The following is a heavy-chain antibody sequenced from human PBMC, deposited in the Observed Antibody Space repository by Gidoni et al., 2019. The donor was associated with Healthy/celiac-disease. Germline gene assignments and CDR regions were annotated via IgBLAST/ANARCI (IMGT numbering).Heavy chain of an antibody. CDR2: IVVGSGNT. V-gene: IGHV1-58*02. CDR3: AADRPITMVRGVNYYGMDV. Sequence: QMQLVQSGPEVKKPGTSVKVSCKASGFTFTSSAMQWVRQARGQRLEWIGWIVVGSGNTNYAQKFQERVTITRDMSTSTAYMELSSLRSEDTAVYYCAADRPITMVRGVNYYGMDVWGQGTTVTVSS. J-gene: IGHJ6*02. CDR1: GFTFTSSA. D-gene: IGHD3-10*01.